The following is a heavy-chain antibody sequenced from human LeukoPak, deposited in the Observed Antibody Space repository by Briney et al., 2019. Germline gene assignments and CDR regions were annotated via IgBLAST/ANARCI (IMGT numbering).Heavy chain of an antibody. Sequence: GGSLRLSCAASGFTFSSYAMSWVRQAPGKGLEGVSAISGSGGSTYYADSVKGRFTISRDNSKNTLYLQMNSLRAEDTAVYYCAKVVVRGVTSYFDYWGQGTLVTVSS. V-gene: IGHV3-23*01. CDR1: GFTFSSYA. CDR3: AKVVVRGVTSYFDY. J-gene: IGHJ4*02. D-gene: IGHD3-10*01. CDR2: ISGSGGST.